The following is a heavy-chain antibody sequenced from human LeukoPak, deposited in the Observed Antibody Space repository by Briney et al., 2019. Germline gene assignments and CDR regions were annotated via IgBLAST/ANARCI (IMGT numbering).Heavy chain of an antibody. D-gene: IGHD6-6*01. Sequence: SQTLSLTFAISGDGVSSNSVVWNWIRQSPSRGLEWLGRTYFRSKWYNDYAVSVKSRITINPDTSTNQFSLQLNSVTPEDTAVYYCARRGPAGSSSSGMDVWGQGTTVTVSS. J-gene: IGHJ6*02. CDR2: TYFRSKWYN. CDR3: ARRGPAGSSSSGMDV. CDR1: GDGVSSNSVV. V-gene: IGHV6-1*01.